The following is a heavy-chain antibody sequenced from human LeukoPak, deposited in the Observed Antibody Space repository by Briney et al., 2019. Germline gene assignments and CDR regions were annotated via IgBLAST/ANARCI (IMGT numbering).Heavy chain of an antibody. Sequence: GGSLRLSCAASGLTVTNTYMSWVRQAPGKGLEWVSLFYPGGTTYYADSVRGRFTISRDNSKKTLYLQMNSLRAEDTAVYYCARTSSNYGDYGFDYWGQGTLVTVSS. D-gene: IGHD4-17*01. CDR1: GLTVTNTY. V-gene: IGHV3-66*01. CDR2: FYPGGTT. CDR3: ARTSSNYGDYGFDY. J-gene: IGHJ4*02.